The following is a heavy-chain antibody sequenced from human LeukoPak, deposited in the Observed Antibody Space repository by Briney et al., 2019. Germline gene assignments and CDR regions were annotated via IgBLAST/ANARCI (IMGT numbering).Heavy chain of an antibody. D-gene: IGHD6-19*01. V-gene: IGHV3-53*01. CDR1: GFTFSSYW. CDR3: ARDGSSLVAGRGYFDY. Sequence: GGSLRLSCAASGFTFSSYWMHWVRQAPGKGLEWVSVIYSGGSTYYADSVKGRFTISRDNSKNTLYLQMNSLRAEDTAVYYCARDGSSLVAGRGYFDYWGQGTLVTVSS. J-gene: IGHJ4*02. CDR2: IYSGGST.